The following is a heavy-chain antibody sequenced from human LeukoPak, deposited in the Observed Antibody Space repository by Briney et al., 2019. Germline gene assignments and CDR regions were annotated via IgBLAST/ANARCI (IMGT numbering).Heavy chain of an antibody. Sequence: PGGSLRLSCAASGFTFSSYEMNWVRQAPGKGLEWVSYISSSGSTIYYADSVKGRFTISRDNAKNSLYLQMNSLRAEDTAVYYCARKTWTTADYWGQGTLVTVSS. CDR1: GFTFSSYE. J-gene: IGHJ4*02. CDR3: ARKTWTTADY. D-gene: IGHD4-17*01. V-gene: IGHV3-48*03. CDR2: ISSSGSTI.